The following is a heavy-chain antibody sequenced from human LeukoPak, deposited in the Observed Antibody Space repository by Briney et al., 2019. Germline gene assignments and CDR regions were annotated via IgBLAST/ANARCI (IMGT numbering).Heavy chain of an antibody. CDR1: GFTFSTYW. D-gene: IGHD4-17*01. J-gene: IGHJ3*02. Sequence: GGPLRLSCAASGFTFSTYWMQWVRQAPGKGLVWVSRINSDGSSTRYADSVKGRFTISRDNAKNTLYLQMNTLRAEDTAVYYCARDLRTTGAFDIWGQGTMVTVSS. V-gene: IGHV3-74*01. CDR2: INSDGSST. CDR3: ARDLRTTGAFDI.